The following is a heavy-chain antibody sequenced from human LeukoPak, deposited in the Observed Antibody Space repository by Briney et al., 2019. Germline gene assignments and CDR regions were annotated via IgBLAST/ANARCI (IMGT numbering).Heavy chain of an antibody. CDR2: IYYSGST. J-gene: IGHJ6*03. Sequence: SETLSLTCTVSGGSMSTTHYYWGWIRQPPGKGLEWIGNIYYSGSTYYNPSLKSRVTISVDTSKNQFSLKLSSVTAADTAVYYCARRDYNYYYHMDVWGKGTTVTVSS. CDR3: ARRDYNYYYHMDV. CDR1: GGSMSTTHYY. V-gene: IGHV4-39*07.